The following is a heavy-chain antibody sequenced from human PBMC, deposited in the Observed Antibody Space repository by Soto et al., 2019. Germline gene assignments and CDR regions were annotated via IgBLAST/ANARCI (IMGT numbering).Heavy chain of an antibody. D-gene: IGHD3-9*01. CDR2: IYWDDDK. J-gene: IGHJ4*02. Sequence: QITLKESGPTLVNPTQTLTLTCTFSGFSLNTSGLGVGWIRQPPGKALEWLALIYWDDDKHYTPTLKSRLTISKIPSKNQVSRTMANMDPVDTAPYSCARRDYDTNDYWGQGTLVTVSS. CDR1: GFSLNTSGLG. V-gene: IGHV2-5*02. CDR3: ARRDYDTNDY.